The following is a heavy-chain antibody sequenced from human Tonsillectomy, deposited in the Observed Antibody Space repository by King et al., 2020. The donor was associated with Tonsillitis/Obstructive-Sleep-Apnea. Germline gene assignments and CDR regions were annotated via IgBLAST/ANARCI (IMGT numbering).Heavy chain of an antibody. J-gene: IGHJ6*03. CDR1: GGSISSSSSY. Sequence: QLQESGPGLVKPSETLSLTCTVSGGSISSSSSYWGWIRHPPVKGLEWMECNYYSWSTHYNPPLKSRVTISVDTSKNQFSPNLSSVTAADTAVYYCAARREYGDSTDYYFYYMDVWGKGTTVTVSS. CDR3: AARREYGDSTDYYFYYMDV. V-gene: IGHV4-39*01. CDR2: NYYSWST. D-gene: IGHD4-17*01.